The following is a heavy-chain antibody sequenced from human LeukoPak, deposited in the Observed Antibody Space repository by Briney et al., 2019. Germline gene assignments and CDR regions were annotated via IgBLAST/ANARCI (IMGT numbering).Heavy chain of an antibody. D-gene: IGHD6-19*01. CDR2: INKDGTST. CDR3: ARGSSGWYGIDY. V-gene: IGHV3-74*03. Sequence: GGSLRLSCAASGFAFSNFYMHCGREVAGTGLVCVSRINKDGTSTTYADSVKGRFTISRDSAKNALYLQMNSLRAEDTAVYFCARGSSGWYGIDYWGQGALVNVSS. J-gene: IGHJ4*02. CDR1: GFAFSNFY.